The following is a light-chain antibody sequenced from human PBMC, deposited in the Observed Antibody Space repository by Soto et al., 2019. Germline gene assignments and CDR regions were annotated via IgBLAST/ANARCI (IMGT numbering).Light chain of an antibody. CDR3: AAWDDSLSGWV. CDR2: RNN. CDR1: SSNIGSNY. J-gene: IGLJ3*02. Sequence: QSVLTQPPSASGTPGQRLTISCSGSSSNIGSNYVSWYQQLPGTAPKLLIYRNNQRPSGVPDRFSGSKSGTSASLAISGLRSEDEADYYCAAWDDSLSGWVFGGGTQLTVL. V-gene: IGLV1-47*01.